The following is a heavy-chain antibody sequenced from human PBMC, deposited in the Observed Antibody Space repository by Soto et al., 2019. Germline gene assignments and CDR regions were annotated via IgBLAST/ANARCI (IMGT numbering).Heavy chain of an antibody. Sequence: SETLSLTCAVYGGSFSGYYWSWIRQPPGKGLEWIGEINHSGSTNYNPSLKSRVTISVDTSKNQFSLKLSSVTAADTAVYYCARGRIAVAGLGYYYGMDVWGQGTTVTVSS. J-gene: IGHJ6*02. D-gene: IGHD6-19*01. CDR3: ARGRIAVAGLGYYYGMDV. CDR2: INHSGST. CDR1: GGSFSGYY. V-gene: IGHV4-34*01.